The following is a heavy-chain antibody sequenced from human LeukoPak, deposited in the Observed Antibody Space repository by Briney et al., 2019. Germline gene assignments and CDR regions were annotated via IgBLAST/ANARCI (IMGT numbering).Heavy chain of an antibody. J-gene: IGHJ4*02. Sequence: KASETLSLTCTVSGGSISSYYWSWIRKPPGKGLEWIGYIYYSGSTNYNPSLKSRVTISVDTSKNQFSLKLSSVTAADTAVYYCASHYGSGSYPLDYWGQGTLVTVSS. CDR2: IYYSGST. V-gene: IGHV4-59*01. D-gene: IGHD3-10*01. CDR1: GGSISSYY. CDR3: ASHYGSGSYPLDY.